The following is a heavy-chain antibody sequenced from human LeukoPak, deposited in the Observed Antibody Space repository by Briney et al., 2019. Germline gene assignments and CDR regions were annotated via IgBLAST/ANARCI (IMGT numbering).Heavy chain of an antibody. D-gene: IGHD2-2*01. CDR2: IIPIFGSA. Sequence: GASVKVSCKASGGTFSSYAISWVRQAPGQGLEWMGGIIPIFGSANYAQKFQGRVTITPDESTSTAYMELSSLRCEDTAVYYCARKYCSSTSCYAPSDGWFDPWGQGTLVTVSS. CDR1: GGTFSSYA. V-gene: IGHV1-69*13. J-gene: IGHJ5*01. CDR3: ARKYCSSTSCYAPSDGWFDP.